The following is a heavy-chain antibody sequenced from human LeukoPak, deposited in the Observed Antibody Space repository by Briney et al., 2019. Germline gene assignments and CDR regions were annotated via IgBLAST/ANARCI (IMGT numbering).Heavy chain of an antibody. V-gene: IGHV3-48*01. D-gene: IGHD5-18*01. J-gene: IGHJ3*02. CDR1: GFTFSSYS. CDR2: ISSSSSTI. CDR3: AKGQGYSYGPDAFDI. Sequence: GGSLRLSCAASGFTFSSYSMNWVRQAPGKGLEWVSYISSSSSTIYYADSVKGRFTISRDNAKNSLYLQMNSLRAEDTAVYYCAKGQGYSYGPDAFDIWGQGTMVTVSS.